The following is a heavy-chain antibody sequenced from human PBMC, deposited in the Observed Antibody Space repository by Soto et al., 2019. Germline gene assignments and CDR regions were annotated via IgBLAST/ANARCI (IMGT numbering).Heavy chain of an antibody. Sequence: GESLKISCAASWFTFSSYIMNCVRQAAGKGLEWFSSISSSSSYIYYADSVKGRFTISRENAKNSLYMQPNSLRAEDTAVYYCARASYDSSGLFRRWLEYWAQGTMVTVSS. V-gene: IGHV3-21*01. CDR2: ISSSSSYI. CDR1: WFTFSSYI. J-gene: IGHJ4*02. D-gene: IGHD3-22*01. CDR3: ARASYDSSGLFRRWLEY.